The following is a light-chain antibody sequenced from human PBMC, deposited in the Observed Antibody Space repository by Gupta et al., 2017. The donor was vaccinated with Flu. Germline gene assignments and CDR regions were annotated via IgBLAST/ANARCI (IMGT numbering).Light chain of an antibody. J-gene: IGKJ4*01. V-gene: IGKV4-1*01. Sequence: DIVMTQSPDSLAVSLGERATINCKSSQSLLCGSNNKTCLAWFQQKPGQPPKMLIYRTSTRDSGVPDRFSGSGSGADFTLTISSVQAEDVAVYYCQQYLDTPLTFGGGTKVEIK. CDR2: RTS. CDR3: QQYLDTPLT. CDR1: QSLLCGSNNKTC.